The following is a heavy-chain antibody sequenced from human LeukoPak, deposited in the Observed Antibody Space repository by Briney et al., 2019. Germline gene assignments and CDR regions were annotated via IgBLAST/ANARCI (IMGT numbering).Heavy chain of an antibody. D-gene: IGHD6-19*01. Sequence: GGSLRLSCAASGFTFSSYSMNWVRQAPGQGLEWVSSISSSSSYIYYADSVKGRFTISRDNAKNSLYLQMNSLRAEETAVYYCAREPGIAVAGTFSGRFDPWGQGTLVTVSS. V-gene: IGHV3-21*01. CDR2: ISSSSSYI. CDR1: GFTFSSYS. CDR3: AREPGIAVAGTFSGRFDP. J-gene: IGHJ5*02.